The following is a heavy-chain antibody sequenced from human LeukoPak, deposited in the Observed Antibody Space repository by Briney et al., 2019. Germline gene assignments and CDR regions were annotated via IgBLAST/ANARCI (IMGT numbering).Heavy chain of an antibody. CDR2: IYYSGST. Sequence: SETLSLTCTVSGGSISSSSYYWGWIRQPPGKGLEWIGSIYYSGSTYYNPSLKSRVTISVDTSKNQFSLKLSSVTAADTAVYYCARGSGSYYSDVWGQGTTATVSS. CDR3: ARGSGSYYSDV. D-gene: IGHD3-10*01. J-gene: IGHJ6*02. V-gene: IGHV4-39*01. CDR1: GGSISSSSYY.